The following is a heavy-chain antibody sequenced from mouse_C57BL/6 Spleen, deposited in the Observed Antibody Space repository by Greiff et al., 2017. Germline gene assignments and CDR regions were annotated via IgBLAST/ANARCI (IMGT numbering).Heavy chain of an antibody. D-gene: IGHD2-1*01. V-gene: IGHV1-39*01. CDR3: AKEVPYYGNSYWYFDV. J-gene: IGHJ1*03. Sequence: VQLQQSGPELVKPGASVKISCKDSGYSFTDYNMNWVKQSNGKSLEWIGVINPNYGTTSSNQKVKGKATWTVDKSSSKAYMQLNSLTSDDSAVYYCAKEVPYYGNSYWYFDVWGTGTTVSVSS. CDR2: INPNYGTT. CDR1: GYSFTDYN.